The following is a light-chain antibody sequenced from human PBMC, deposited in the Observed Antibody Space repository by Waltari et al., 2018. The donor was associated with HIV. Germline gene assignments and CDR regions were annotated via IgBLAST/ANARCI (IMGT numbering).Light chain of an antibody. J-gene: IGLJ2*01. CDR1: SSDVGGYDY. V-gene: IGLV2-14*03. CDR2: DVS. CDR3: SSYTSSSALDVV. Sequence: QSALTPPAPVSGSPGQSITISCTGTSSDVGGYDYVSQYQQHPGKAPNLMIVDVSNRPSGVSNRFSGSKSGNTASLTISGLQAEDEADYYCSSYTSSSALDVVFGGGTKLTVL.